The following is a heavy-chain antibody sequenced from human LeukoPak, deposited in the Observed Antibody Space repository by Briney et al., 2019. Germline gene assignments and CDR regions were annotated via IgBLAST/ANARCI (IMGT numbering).Heavy chain of an antibody. J-gene: IGHJ4*02. CDR2: INTNTGNP. D-gene: IGHD3-9*01. Sequence: ASVKVSCKASGYAFTSYAMNWVRQAPGQGLEWMGWINTNTGNPTYAQGFTGRFVFSLDTSVSTAYLQISSLKAEDTAVYYCARDYDILTGYYGSALLDWGQGTLVTVS. V-gene: IGHV7-4-1*02. CDR3: ARDYDILTGYYGSALLD. CDR1: GYAFTSYA.